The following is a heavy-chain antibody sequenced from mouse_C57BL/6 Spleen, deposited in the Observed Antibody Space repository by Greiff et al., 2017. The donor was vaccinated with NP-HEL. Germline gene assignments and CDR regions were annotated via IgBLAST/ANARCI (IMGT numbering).Heavy chain of an antibody. CDR3: ARTDWVFDY. V-gene: IGHV1-76*01. CDR1: GYTFTDYY. Sequence: QVQLQQSGAELVRPGASVKLSCKASGYTFTDYYINWVKQRPGQGLEWIARIYPGSGNTYYNEKFKGKATLTAEKSSSTAYMQLSSLTSEDSAVYFCARTDWVFDYWGQGTTLTVSS. D-gene: IGHD4-1*01. J-gene: IGHJ2*01. CDR2: IYPGSGNT.